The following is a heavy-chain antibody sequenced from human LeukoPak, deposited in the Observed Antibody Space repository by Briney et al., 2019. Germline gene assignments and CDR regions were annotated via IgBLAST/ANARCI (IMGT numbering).Heavy chain of an antibody. D-gene: IGHD3-3*01. CDR3: VKGGQRYDFWRFDF. CDR1: GLSFSIYA. CDR2: ISGNGGST. J-gene: IGHJ5*01. V-gene: IGHV3-23*01. Sequence: GGSLRLSCEASGLSFSIYAMSWVRQAPGKGLEWVSSISGNGGSTYYANSVKGQFTIARDNSKNTLYMEMNSLREENTALYYCVKGGQRYDFWRFDFWVRGTLVTVSS.